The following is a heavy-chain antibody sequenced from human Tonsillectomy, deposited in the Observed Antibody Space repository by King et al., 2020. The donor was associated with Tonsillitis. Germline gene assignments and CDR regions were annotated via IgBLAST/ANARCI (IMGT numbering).Heavy chain of an antibody. D-gene: IGHD4-23*01. CDR2: NNVFNGNT. CDR1: GYTFTSYG. V-gene: IGHV1-18*01. J-gene: IGHJ4*02. CDR3: ARLKGLTTVAPLDY. Sequence: QLVQSGVEVKKSGASVKVSCKATGYTFTSYGITWVRQAPGQGLEWMGWNNVFNGNTDYVQKLQGRVTMTTDTSTSTAYMELRSLRSDDTAVYYCARLKGLTTVAPLDYWVQGTLVTVSS.